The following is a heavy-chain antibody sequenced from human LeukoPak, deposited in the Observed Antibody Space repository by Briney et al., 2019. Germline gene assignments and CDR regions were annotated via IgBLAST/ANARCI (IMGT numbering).Heavy chain of an antibody. J-gene: IGHJ3*02. V-gene: IGHV4-30-2*01. D-gene: IGHD3-10*01. Sequence: SETLSLTCAVSGGSISSGGYSWSWLRQPPGKGLEWIGYIYHSGSTYYNPSLKSRVTISVDRSKNQFSLKLSSVTAPDTAVYYCARGGVEYYGSGSYYWAFDIWGQGTMVTVSS. CDR2: IYHSGST. CDR3: ARGGVEYYGSGSYYWAFDI. CDR1: GGSISSGGYS.